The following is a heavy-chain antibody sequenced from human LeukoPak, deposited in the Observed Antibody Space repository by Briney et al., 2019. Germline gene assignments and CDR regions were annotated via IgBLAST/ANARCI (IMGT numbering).Heavy chain of an antibody. V-gene: IGHV1-2*02. CDR1: GYTFTGYY. D-gene: IGHD1-26*01. CDR3: ARSPVYSGSYYVDY. J-gene: IGHJ4*02. Sequence: ASVKVSCKASGYTFTGYYMHWVRQAPGQGLEWMGWINPNSGGTNYAQKFQGRVTMTRDTSISTAYMELSRLRSDDTAVYYCARSPVYSGSYYVDYWGQGTLVTVSS. CDR2: INPNSGGT.